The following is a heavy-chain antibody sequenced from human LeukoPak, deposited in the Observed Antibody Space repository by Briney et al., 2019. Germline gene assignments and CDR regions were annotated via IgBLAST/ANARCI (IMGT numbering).Heavy chain of an antibody. CDR3: ARRGYSGYGHDWFDP. Sequence: SETLSLTCAVYGGSFSGYYWSWIRQPPGKGLEWIGEINHSGSTNYNPSLKSRVTMSVDTSKNQFSLKLSSVTAADTAVYYCARRGYSGYGHDWFDPWGQGTLVTVSS. J-gene: IGHJ5*02. D-gene: IGHD5-12*01. V-gene: IGHV4-34*01. CDR1: GGSFSGYY. CDR2: INHSGST.